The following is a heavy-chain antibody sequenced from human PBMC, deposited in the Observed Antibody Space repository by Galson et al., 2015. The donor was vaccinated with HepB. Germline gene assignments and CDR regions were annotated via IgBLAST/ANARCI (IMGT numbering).Heavy chain of an antibody. Sequence: SETLSLTCTVSGGSISSYYWSWIRQPPGKGLEWIGYIYYSGSTNYNPSLKSRVTISVDTSKNQFSLKLSSVTAADTAVYYCARVVVKSAAGLSTERSDAFDIWGQGTMVTVSS. CDR2: IYYSGST. CDR3: ARVVVKSAAGLSTERSDAFDI. CDR1: GGSISSYY. D-gene: IGHD6-13*01. J-gene: IGHJ3*02. V-gene: IGHV4-59*12.